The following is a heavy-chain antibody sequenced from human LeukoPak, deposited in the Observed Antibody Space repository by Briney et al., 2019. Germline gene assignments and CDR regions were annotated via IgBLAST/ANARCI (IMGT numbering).Heavy chain of an antibody. CDR1: GYSFTSYW. V-gene: IGHV5-51*01. D-gene: IGHD6-13*01. J-gene: IGHJ4*02. Sequence: GESLKNSCKGSGYSFTSYWIGWVRQMPGKGLEWMGIIFPGDSDTRYSPSFQGQVTISADKSISTAYLQWSSLKASDTAMYYCARALGGGWIAPAGKNFDYWGQGTLVTVSS. CDR3: ARALGGGWIAPAGKNFDY. CDR2: IFPGDSDT.